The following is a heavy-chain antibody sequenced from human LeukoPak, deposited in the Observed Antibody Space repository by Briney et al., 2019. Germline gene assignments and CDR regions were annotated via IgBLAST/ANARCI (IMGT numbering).Heavy chain of an antibody. D-gene: IGHD3-22*01. J-gene: IGHJ4*02. CDR3: ARSHDSSGYYFDY. Sequence: GGSLRLSCAASGFTFSSYSMNWVRQAPGKGPEWVSYISSSSSTIYYADSVKGRFTISRDNAKNSLYLQMNSLRAEDTAVYYCARSHDSSGYYFDYWGQGTLVTVSS. CDR2: ISSSSSTI. V-gene: IGHV3-48*04. CDR1: GFTFSSYS.